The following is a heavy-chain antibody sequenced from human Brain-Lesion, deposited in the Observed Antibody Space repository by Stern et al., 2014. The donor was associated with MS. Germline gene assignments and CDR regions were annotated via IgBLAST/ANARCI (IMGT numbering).Heavy chain of an antibody. CDR1: GFTFDASP. CDR3: AGGLGF. CDR2: ITWDGGST. D-gene: IGHD2-21*01. J-gene: IGHJ4*02. Sequence: VQLVESVGVVVQPGGSLRLSCAASGFTFDASPLHWVRQAPGKGLEWVFLITWDGGSTSYTDSVKGRFSISRDNRKSFLYLQMNSLRPEDTALYYCAGGLGFWGRGTLVTVSS. V-gene: IGHV3-43D*03.